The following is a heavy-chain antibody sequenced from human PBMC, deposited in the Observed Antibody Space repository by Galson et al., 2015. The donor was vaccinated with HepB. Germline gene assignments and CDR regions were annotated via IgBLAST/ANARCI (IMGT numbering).Heavy chain of an antibody. CDR2: FDPEDGET. Sequence: SVKVSCKVSGYTLTELSMHWVRQAPGKGLEWMGGFDPEDGETIYAQKFQGRVTMTEDTSTDTAYMELSSLRSEDTAVYYCATDTEGGNSAGYAFDIWGQGTMVTVSS. CDR1: GYTLTELS. D-gene: IGHD4-23*01. J-gene: IGHJ3*02. CDR3: ATDTEGGNSAGYAFDI. V-gene: IGHV1-24*01.